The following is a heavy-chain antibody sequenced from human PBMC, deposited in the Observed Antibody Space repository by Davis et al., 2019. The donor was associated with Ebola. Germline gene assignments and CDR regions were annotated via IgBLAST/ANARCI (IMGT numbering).Heavy chain of an antibody. CDR3: AADFIAVAGTFDY. D-gene: IGHD6-19*01. CDR1: GGTFSSYA. V-gene: IGHV1-69*06. J-gene: IGHJ4*02. Sequence: AASVQVSCKASGGTFSSYAISWVRQAPGQGLEWMGGIIPIFGTANYAQKFQGRVTITADKSTSTAYMELSSLRSEDTAVYYCAADFIAVAGTFDYWGQGTLVTVSS. CDR2: IIPIFGTA.